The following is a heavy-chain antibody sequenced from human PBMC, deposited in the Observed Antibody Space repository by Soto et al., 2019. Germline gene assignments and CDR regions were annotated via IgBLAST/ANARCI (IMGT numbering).Heavy chain of an antibody. CDR1: GFTFSSYG. CDR3: AKSCLRLVALFGMDV. Sequence: GGSLRLSCAASGFTFSSYGMHWVRQAPGKGLEWVAVISYDGSNKYYADSVKGRFTISRDNSKNTLYLQMNSLRAEDTAVYYCAKSCLRLVALFGMDVWGQGTTVTVSS. D-gene: IGHD5-12*01. J-gene: IGHJ6*02. CDR2: ISYDGSNK. V-gene: IGHV3-30*18.